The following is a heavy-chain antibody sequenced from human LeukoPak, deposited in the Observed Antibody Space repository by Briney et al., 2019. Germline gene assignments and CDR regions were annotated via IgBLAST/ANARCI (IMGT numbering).Heavy chain of an antibody. J-gene: IGHJ4*02. D-gene: IGHD3-22*01. Sequence: PGGSLRLSCAASGFTFSSYAMSWVRQAPGKGLEWVSAISDSGGSTYYADSVKGRFTISRDNSKNTLYLQMNSLRAEDTAVYYCAKSPDSSGYYPDCFDYWGQGTLVTVSS. V-gene: IGHV3-23*01. CDR2: ISDSGGST. CDR3: AKSPDSSGYYPDCFDY. CDR1: GFTFSSYA.